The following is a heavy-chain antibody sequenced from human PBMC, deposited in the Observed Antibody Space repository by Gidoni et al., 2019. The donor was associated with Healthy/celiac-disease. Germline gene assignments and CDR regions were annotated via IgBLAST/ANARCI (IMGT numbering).Heavy chain of an antibody. Sequence: EVQLVESGGGLVQPGGSLKLSCAASGSTFSGSAMHWVRQASGKGLEWVGRIRSKANSYATAYAASVKGRFTISRDDSKNTAYLQMNSLKTEDTAVYYCTRRGGQKLEFDYWGQGTLVTVSS. CDR3: TRRGGQKLEFDY. J-gene: IGHJ4*02. V-gene: IGHV3-73*01. D-gene: IGHD1-1*01. CDR2: IRSKANSYAT. CDR1: GSTFSGSA.